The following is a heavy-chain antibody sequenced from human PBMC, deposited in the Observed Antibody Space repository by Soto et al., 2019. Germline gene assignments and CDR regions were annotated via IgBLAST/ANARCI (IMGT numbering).Heavy chain of an antibody. CDR1: GGSMTTGSYF. J-gene: IGHJ4*02. CDR3: ARARNRYFDY. V-gene: IGHV4-61*01. D-gene: IGHD1-1*01. Sequence: SETLSLTCNVSGGSMTTGSYFWSWIRQPPGKGLEWIGYVFRSGSINYSPSFKSRVTISIDTSKNQFSLMLKSVTAADTAVYFCARARNRYFDYWGQGALVTVSS. CDR2: VFRSGSI.